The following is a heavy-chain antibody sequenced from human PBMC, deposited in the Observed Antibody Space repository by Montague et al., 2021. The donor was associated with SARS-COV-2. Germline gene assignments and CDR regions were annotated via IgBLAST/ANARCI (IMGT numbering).Heavy chain of an antibody. CDR2: INWNGGST. J-gene: IGHJ3*02. V-gene: IGHV3-20*04. Sequence: SLRLSCAASGFTFGDYGMSWVRQAPGKGLEWVSGINWNGGSTGYADSVKGRFTISRDNAKNSLYLQMNSLRAEDTASYYCARSLLWFGESTLHPFDTWGQGTMVTVSS. CDR1: GFTFGDYG. D-gene: IGHD3-10*01. CDR3: ARSLLWFGESTLHPFDT.